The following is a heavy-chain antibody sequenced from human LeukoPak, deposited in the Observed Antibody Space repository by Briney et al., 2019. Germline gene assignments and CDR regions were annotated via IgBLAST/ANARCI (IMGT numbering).Heavy chain of an antibody. D-gene: IGHD6-6*01. J-gene: IGHJ4*02. CDR1: GGSFSGYY. CDR3: ARGLIAALPPLGY. Sequence: SETLSLTCAVYGGSFSGYYWSWIRQPPGKGLEWIGEINHSGSTNYNPSLKSRVTISVDTSKNQFSLKLSSVTAADTAVYYCARGLIAALPPLGYWGQGTLVTVSS. V-gene: IGHV4-34*01. CDR2: INHSGST.